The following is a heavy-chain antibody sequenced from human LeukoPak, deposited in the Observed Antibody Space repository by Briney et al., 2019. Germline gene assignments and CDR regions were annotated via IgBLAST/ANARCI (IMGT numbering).Heavy chain of an antibody. CDR2: IHHSGIT. Sequence: SQTLSLTCTVSVYSISSGYYWGWIRQPPGKGLEWIGSIHHSGITYYNPSLKSRVTISVDTSKNQFSLRVDSVTAADTAVYYCARDRPGGSSLDYWGQGTLVTVSS. CDR1: VYSISSGYY. CDR3: ARDRPGGSSLDY. V-gene: IGHV4-38-2*02. J-gene: IGHJ4*02. D-gene: IGHD6-13*01.